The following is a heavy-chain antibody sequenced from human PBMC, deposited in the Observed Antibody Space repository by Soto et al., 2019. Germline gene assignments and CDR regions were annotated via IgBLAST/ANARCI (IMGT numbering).Heavy chain of an antibody. CDR3: ASTKYNRSDYYYWYLGL. CDR2: IIPNFGTA. Sequence: QVELVQSGAEVKKPGSSVKVSCQASEDTFRNYAISWVRQAPGQGLELMGGIIPNFGTANYVQKFKCRVTITADTSAHTVYLELSSQRSEDTAVYYCASTKYNRSDYYYWYLGLWGRGTRVTVSS. J-gene: IGHJ2*01. D-gene: IGHD3-22*01. V-gene: IGHV1-69*06. CDR1: EDTFRNYA.